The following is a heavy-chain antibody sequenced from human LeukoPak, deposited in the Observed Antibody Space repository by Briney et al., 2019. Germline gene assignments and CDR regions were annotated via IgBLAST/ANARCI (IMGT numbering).Heavy chain of an antibody. J-gene: IGHJ4*02. CDR2: ISAYNGNT. CDR1: GGTFSSYA. CDR3: ARDPAPHYGSGSYFDY. D-gene: IGHD3-10*01. V-gene: IGHV1-18*01. Sequence: ASVKVSCKASGGTFSSYAISWVRQAPGQGLEWMGWISAYNGNTNYAQKLQGRVTMTTDTSTSTAYMELRSLRSDDTAVYYCARDPAPHYGSGSYFDYWGQGTLVTVSS.